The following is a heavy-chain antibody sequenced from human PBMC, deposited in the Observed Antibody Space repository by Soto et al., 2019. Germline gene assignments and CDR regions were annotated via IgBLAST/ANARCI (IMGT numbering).Heavy chain of an antibody. D-gene: IGHD3-22*01. CDR2: IYYSGST. CDR3: ARSSYYYDGGGNDY. CDR1: GGSISSSSYY. Sequence: QLQLQESGPGLVKPSETLSLTCTVSGGSISSSSYYWGWIRQPPGKGLEWIGSIYYSGSTYYNPSLKSRVTISVDTSKNQFSLKLSSLTAADTAVYYCARSSYYYDGGGNDYWGQGTLVTVSS. J-gene: IGHJ4*02. V-gene: IGHV4-39*01.